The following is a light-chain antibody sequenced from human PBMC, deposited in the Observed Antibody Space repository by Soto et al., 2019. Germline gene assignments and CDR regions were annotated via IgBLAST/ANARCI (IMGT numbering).Light chain of an antibody. CDR3: QQAASFPIT. CDR2: KAS. Sequence: DIQMTQSPSTLSASVGDRVTITCRASQSISSWLAWYQQKPGKAPKLLIYKASSLGSGVPSRFSGSGSGTEFTLTISSLQPDDFATYYCQQAASFPITFGQGTRLEIK. V-gene: IGKV1-5*03. J-gene: IGKJ5*01. CDR1: QSISSW.